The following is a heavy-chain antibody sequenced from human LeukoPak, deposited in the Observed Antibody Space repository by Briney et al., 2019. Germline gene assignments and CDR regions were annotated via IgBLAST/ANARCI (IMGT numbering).Heavy chain of an antibody. CDR3: ASGAWAARLNS. CDR2: IFDGKTI. J-gene: IGHJ4*02. D-gene: IGHD4-23*01. Sequence: SETLSLTCAVYGESLNYYYWSWIRQSPGKGLEWIGDIFDGKTINYNPSLKSRVTVSAATSSQQFSLNLKSVTAADTAVYFCASGAWAARLNSWAQGALVIVSS. CDR1: GESLNYYY. V-gene: IGHV4-34*12.